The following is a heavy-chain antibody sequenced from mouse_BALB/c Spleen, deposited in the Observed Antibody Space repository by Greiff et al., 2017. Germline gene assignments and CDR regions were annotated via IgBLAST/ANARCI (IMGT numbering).Heavy chain of an antibody. Sequence: QVQLKQSGPGLVAPSQSLSITCTVSGFSLTSYGVHWVRQPPGKGLEWLGVIWAGGSTNYNSALMSRLSISKDNSKSQVFLKMNSLQTDDTAMYYCAGYYGSSYWYFDVWGAGTTVTVSS. CDR2: IWAGGST. J-gene: IGHJ1*01. V-gene: IGHV2-9*02. CDR1: GFSLTSYG. D-gene: IGHD1-1*01. CDR3: AGYYGSSYWYFDV.